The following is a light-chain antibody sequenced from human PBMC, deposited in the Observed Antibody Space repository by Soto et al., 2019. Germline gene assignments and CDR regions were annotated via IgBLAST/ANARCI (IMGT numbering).Light chain of an antibody. J-gene: IGLJ2*01. Sequence: QAVVTQPPSASASLGASVTLTCTLSSGYSNYKVDWSQQRPGMGPQFLMRVGTDGAVGSRGDGIPGRFSVLGSGLNRYLTITNIQEEDESDYHCGADHGSGSDFVVVFGGGTKVTVL. CDR2: VGTDGAVG. CDR1: SGYSNYK. V-gene: IGLV9-49*01. CDR3: GADHGSGSDFVVV.